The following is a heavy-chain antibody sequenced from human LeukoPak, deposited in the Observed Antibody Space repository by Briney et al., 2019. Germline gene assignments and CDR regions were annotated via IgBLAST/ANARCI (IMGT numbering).Heavy chain of an antibody. Sequence: RGSLRLSCAASGFTFSSYAMHWVRQAPGKGLEWVAVISYDGSNKYYADSVKGRFTISRDNSKNTLYLQMNSLRAEDTAVYYCARELGSGSYRARSSDAFDIWGQGTMATVSS. J-gene: IGHJ3*02. CDR1: GFTFSSYA. CDR2: ISYDGSNK. V-gene: IGHV3-30*04. CDR3: ARELGSGSYRARSSDAFDI. D-gene: IGHD3-10*01.